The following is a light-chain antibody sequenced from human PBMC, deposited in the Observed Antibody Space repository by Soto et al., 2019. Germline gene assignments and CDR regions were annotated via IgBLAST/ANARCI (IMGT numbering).Light chain of an antibody. CDR1: RSVTNNY. J-gene: IGKJ4*01. V-gene: IGKV3-20*01. CDR3: QQYGTWPLT. CDR2: GAA. Sequence: EIVLTQSPGTLSLSPGERVTLCCRASRSVTNNYVAWYQPIPGQAPRLLIYGAASRAAGIPDRFSGSGSAKDFSLAISRLEPEDFAVYFCQQYGTWPLTFGGGTKGDIK.